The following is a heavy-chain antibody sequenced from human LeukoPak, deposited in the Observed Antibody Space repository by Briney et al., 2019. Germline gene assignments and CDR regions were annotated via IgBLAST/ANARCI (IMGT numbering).Heavy chain of an antibody. J-gene: IGHJ4*02. Sequence: GALRLSCAASGFTFSSYGMHWVRQAPGKGLEWVAVISYDGSNKYYADSVKGRFTISRDNSKNTLYLQMNSLRAEDTAVYYCARPYYYDSSGYPHFDYWGQGTLVTVSS. V-gene: IGHV3-30*03. CDR3: ARPYYYDSSGYPHFDY. CDR2: ISYDGSNK. CDR1: GFTFSSYG. D-gene: IGHD3-22*01.